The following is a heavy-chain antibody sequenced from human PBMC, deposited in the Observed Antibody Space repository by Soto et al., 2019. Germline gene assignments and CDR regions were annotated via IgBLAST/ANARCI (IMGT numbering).Heavy chain of an antibody. V-gene: IGHV1-69*12. CDR2: IIPIFGTA. CDR3: ARGESSQRRIRGRNWFDP. J-gene: IGHJ5*02. Sequence: QVQLVQSGAEVKKPGSSVKVSCKASGGTFSSYAISWVRQAPGQGLEWMGGIIPIFGTANYAQKFQGRVTITADESTSTGYMELSSLRSEDTAVYYCARGESSQRRIRGRNWFDPWGQGTLVTVSS. CDR1: GGTFSSYA. D-gene: IGHD1-26*01.